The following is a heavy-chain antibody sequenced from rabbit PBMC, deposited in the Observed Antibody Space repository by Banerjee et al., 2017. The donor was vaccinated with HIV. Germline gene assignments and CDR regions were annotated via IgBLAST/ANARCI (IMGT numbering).Heavy chain of an antibody. J-gene: IGHJ6*01. D-gene: IGHD1-1*01. Sequence: APGKGLEWIACIYAGSSGSTYYASWAKGRFTISKTSSTTVTLQMTSLTAADTATYFCARGSDRIVGYTSLWGPGTLVTVS. CDR2: IYAGSSGST. V-gene: IGHV1S40*01. CDR3: ARGSDRIVGYTSL.